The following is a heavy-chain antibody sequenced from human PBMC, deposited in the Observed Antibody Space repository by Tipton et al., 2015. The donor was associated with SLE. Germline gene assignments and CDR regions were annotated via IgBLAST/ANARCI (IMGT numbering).Heavy chain of an antibody. CDR2: IYYTGNT. CDR1: GDSISSSSYY. CDR3: ARDEYHYDGTGYHLLGHFDY. J-gene: IGHJ4*02. Sequence: TLSLTCIVSGDSISSSSYYWGWIRQPPGKGLEWIGNIYYTGNTFYNPSLKSRVTISVDTSKNQFSLKLSSVTAADTAVYYCARDEYHYDGTGYHLLGHFDYWGQGSLVTVSS. D-gene: IGHD3-22*01. V-gene: IGHV4-39*07.